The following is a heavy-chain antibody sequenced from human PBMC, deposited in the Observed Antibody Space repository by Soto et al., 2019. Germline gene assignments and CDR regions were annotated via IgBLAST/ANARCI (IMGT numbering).Heavy chain of an antibody. Sequence: PGGSLRPSCAASGFAFNTYRMNWIRQAPGKGLEWVAVIWYDEINKFYVDSVKCRFTISRDNSKNMVYLQMNSLRAEDTAVYYCAPTWLDPWRQGTLVTVSS. CDR1: GFAFNTYR. J-gene: IGHJ5*02. V-gene: IGHV3-33*01. CDR2: IWYDEINK. CDR3: APTWLDP.